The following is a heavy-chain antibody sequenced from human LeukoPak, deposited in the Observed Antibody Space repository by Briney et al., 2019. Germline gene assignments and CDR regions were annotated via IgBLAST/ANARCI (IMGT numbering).Heavy chain of an antibody. D-gene: IGHD3-22*01. CDR1: SYSISSGYY. V-gene: IGHV4-38-2*02. J-gene: IGHJ3*02. CDR3: AREIHYDSSGQRTLHAFDM. CDR2: IYRTGST. Sequence: SETLSLNCSVSSYSISSGYYWGWIRQPPGKGLEWIGSIYRTGSTDYNPSLKSRVAISVDTSKNLFSLNLTSVTAADTAVYFCAREIHYDSSGQRTLHAFDMWGQGTMVTVSS.